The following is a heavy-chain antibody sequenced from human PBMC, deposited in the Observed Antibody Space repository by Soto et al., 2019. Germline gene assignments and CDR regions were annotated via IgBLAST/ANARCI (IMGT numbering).Heavy chain of an antibody. Sequence: QVHLVQSGAEVKKPGASVKVSCKGSGYGFTTYGITWVRQAPGQGLEWRAWISAHNGNTNYAQKLQRRVTVTRDTSTITAYMELRSVRSDDTAVYYCAGGRYGDYWVQGALVTVSS. D-gene: IGHD1-1*01. CDR2: ISAHNGNT. J-gene: IGHJ4*02. CDR3: AGGRYGDY. V-gene: IGHV1-18*01. CDR1: GYGFTTYG.